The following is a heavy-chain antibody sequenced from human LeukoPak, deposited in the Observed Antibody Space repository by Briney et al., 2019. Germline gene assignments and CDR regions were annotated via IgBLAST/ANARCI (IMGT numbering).Heavy chain of an antibody. V-gene: IGHV1-46*01. D-gene: IGHD2-15*01. CDR1: GYTFTSYY. Sequence: ASVKVSCKASGYTFTSYYMHWVRQAPGQGLEWMGIINPSGGSTSYAQKFQGRVTMTRDTSTSTVYMELSSLRSEDTAVYYCARDREVTPPPNWFDPWGQGTLVTVSS. CDR3: ARDREVTPPPNWFDP. CDR2: INPSGGST. J-gene: IGHJ5*02.